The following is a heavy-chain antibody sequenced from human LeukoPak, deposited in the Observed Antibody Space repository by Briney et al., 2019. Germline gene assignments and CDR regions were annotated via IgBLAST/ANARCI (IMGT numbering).Heavy chain of an antibody. V-gene: IGHV4-39*07. CDR1: GGSIGSTNYY. CDR3: ARESKDDYVWGSYRSWYYYYYMDV. Sequence: SETLSLTCTVSGGSIGSTNYYWGWIRQPPGKGLEWIANIYYSGSTYYNPSLKSRVTISVDTSKNQFSLKLSSVTAADTAVYYCARESKDDYVWGSYRSWYYYYYMDVWGKGTTVTVSS. J-gene: IGHJ6*03. D-gene: IGHD3-16*02. CDR2: IYYSGST.